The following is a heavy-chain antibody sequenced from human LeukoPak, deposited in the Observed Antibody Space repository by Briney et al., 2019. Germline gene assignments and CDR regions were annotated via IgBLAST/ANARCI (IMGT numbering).Heavy chain of an antibody. Sequence: GGSLRLSCAASGFTFSSYSMNWVRQAPGKGLDWVSSTSGSGDSIYYADSVKGRFTISRDNSKNTVYLQMNSLRAEDTAVYYCAKVHYYDSSGYLEYWGQGTLVTVSS. J-gene: IGHJ4*02. CDR3: AKVHYYDSSGYLEY. CDR2: TSGSGDSI. D-gene: IGHD3-22*01. V-gene: IGHV3-23*01. CDR1: GFTFSSYS.